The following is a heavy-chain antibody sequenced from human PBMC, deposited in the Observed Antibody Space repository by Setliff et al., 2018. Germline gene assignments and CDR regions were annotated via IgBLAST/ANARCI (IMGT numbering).Heavy chain of an antibody. CDR1: GFTFSNYA. CDR3: ANLGGGWYYYYYGMDV. D-gene: IGHD6-19*01. J-gene: IGHJ6*02. V-gene: IGHV3-30*18. CDR2: ISYDGSNK. Sequence: GGSLRLSCVASGFTFSNYAMAWVRQAPGKGLEWVAVISYDGSNKYYADSVKGRFTISRDNSKNTLYLQMNRLRAEDTAVYYCANLGGGWYYYYYGMDVWGQGTTVTVSS.